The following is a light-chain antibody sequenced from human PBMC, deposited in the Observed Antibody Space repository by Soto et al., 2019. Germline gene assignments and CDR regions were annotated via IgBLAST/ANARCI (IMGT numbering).Light chain of an antibody. J-gene: IGLJ2*01. CDR3: QAWDSSSVV. Sequence: SYELTQSPSVSVSPGQTATITCSGDKLGDKYAYWYQQKPGQSPAVVIYEDTKRPSGIPERFSGSNSGNTATLTISGTQAMDEADYYCQAWDSSSVVFGGGTKVTVL. CDR2: EDT. V-gene: IGLV3-1*01. CDR1: KLGDKY.